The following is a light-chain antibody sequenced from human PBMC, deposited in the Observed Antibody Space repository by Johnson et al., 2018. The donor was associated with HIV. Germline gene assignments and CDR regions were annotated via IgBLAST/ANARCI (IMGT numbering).Light chain of an antibody. J-gene: IGLJ1*01. CDR2: DNN. CDR3: GTWDSSLSAYV. V-gene: IGLV1-51*01. Sequence: QSVLTQPPSVSAAPGQKVTISCSGSSSNIGNNYVSWYKQLPGTAPKLLIYDNNKRPSGIPDRFSGSKSGTSATLGITGFQTGDEADYYCGTWDSSLSAYVFGTGTKVTVL. CDR1: SSNIGNNY.